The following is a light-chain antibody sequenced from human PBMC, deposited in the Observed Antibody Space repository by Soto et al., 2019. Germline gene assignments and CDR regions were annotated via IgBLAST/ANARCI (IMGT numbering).Light chain of an antibody. CDR3: CSYAGSYVV. Sequence: QSALTQPASVSGSPGQSITISCTGTSSDVGSYNLVSWYQQHPAKAPKLMIYEVSKRPSGVSNRFSGSKSGNTASLTISGLQAEDEADYYCCSYAGSYVVFGGGTKVTVL. J-gene: IGLJ2*01. V-gene: IGLV2-23*02. CDR2: EVS. CDR1: SSDVGSYNL.